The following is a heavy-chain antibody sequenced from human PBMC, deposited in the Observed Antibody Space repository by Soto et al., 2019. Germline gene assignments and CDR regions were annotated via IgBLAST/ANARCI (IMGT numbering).Heavy chain of an antibody. J-gene: IGHJ4*02. D-gene: IGHD2-8*01. V-gene: IGHV4-59*08. CDR1: GGSISSYY. CDR3: ARRWGYAIDY. Sequence: QVQLQESGPGLVKPSETLSLTCTVSGGSISSYYWSWIRQPPGKGLGWIGYIYYSGSTNYNPSLKSRVTISVDTSKNQFSLKLSSVTAADTAVYYCARRWGYAIDYWGQGTLVTVSS. CDR2: IYYSGST.